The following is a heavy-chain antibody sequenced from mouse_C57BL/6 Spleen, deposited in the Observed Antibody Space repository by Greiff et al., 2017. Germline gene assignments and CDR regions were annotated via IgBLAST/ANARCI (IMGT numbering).Heavy chain of an antibody. Sequence: QVQLQQSGPELVKPGASVKISCKASGYAFSSSWMNWVKQRPGQGLEWIGRIYPGDGDTNYNGKFKGKATLTADKSSSTAYMRLSSLTSEDSAVYFGVPSRSYDGYHFGDWGQGTTLTVSS. J-gene: IGHJ2*01. CDR2: IYPGDGDT. V-gene: IGHV1-82*01. CDR3: VPSRSYDGYHFGD. D-gene: IGHD2-12*01. CDR1: GYAFSSSW.